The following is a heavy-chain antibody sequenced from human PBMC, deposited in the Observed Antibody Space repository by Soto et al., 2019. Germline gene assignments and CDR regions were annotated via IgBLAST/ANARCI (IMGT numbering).Heavy chain of an antibody. CDR3: ARVDYEAPFDP. D-gene: IGHD3-22*01. CDR2: IIPIFGTA. Sequence: QVQLVQSGAEVKKPGSSVKVSCKASGGTFSSYAISWVRQAPGQGLEWMGGIIPIFGTANYAQKFQGRVTMTADKATSTSYMELSSMRSADTAVYYCARVDYEAPFDPWGQGNLVTVSS. J-gene: IGHJ5*02. CDR1: GGTFSSYA. V-gene: IGHV1-69*06.